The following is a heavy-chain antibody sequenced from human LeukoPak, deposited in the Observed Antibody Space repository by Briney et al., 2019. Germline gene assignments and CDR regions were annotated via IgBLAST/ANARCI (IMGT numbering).Heavy chain of an antibody. CDR1: GGTFGSYA. V-gene: IGHV1-69*13. D-gene: IGHD2-2*01. CDR2: IIPIFGTA. J-gene: IGHJ6*02. CDR3: ARVDSRGPIVVVPAAGYYGMDV. Sequence: ASVKVSCKASGGTFGSYAISWVRQAPGQGLEWMGGIIPIFGTANYAQKFQGRVTITADESTSTAYMELSSLRSEDTAVYYCARVDSRGPIVVVPAAGYYGMDVWGQGTTVTVSS.